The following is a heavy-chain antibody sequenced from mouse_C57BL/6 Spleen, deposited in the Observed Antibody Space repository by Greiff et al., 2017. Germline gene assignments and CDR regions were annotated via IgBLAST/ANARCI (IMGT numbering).Heavy chain of an antibody. Sequence: VKLQQSGAELARPGASVKLSCKASGYTFTSYGISWVKQRTGQGLEWIGEIYPRSGNTYYNEKFKGKATLTADKSSSTAYMELRSLTSEDSAVYFCARSAYYSNYDWYFDVWGTGTTVTVSS. CDR1: GYTFTSYG. CDR2: IYPRSGNT. J-gene: IGHJ1*03. V-gene: IGHV1-81*01. CDR3: ARSAYYSNYDWYFDV. D-gene: IGHD2-5*01.